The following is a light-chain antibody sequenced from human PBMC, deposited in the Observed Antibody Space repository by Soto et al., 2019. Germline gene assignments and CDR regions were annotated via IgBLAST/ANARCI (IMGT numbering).Light chain of an antibody. V-gene: IGKV3-11*01. J-gene: IGKJ5*01. Sequence: EIELTQSRSTLSLSPGARAALSCRARQSVSSNLAWYQQHPGQAPRLLIYDAFTRATGIPARFSGSGSGKDFTLTITSHEHEDFAVYYCQHRRVWPVSFGQGTRLEIK. CDR1: QSVSSN. CDR2: DAF. CDR3: QHRRVWPVS.